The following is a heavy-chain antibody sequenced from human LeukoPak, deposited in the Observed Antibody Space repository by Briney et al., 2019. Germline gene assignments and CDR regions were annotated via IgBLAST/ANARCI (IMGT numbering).Heavy chain of an antibody. CDR2: IYPGDSDT. J-gene: IGHJ5*02. Sequence: GESLKISCKGSGYSFTSYWIGWVRQMPGKGLEGMGIIYPGDSDTRYSPSFQGQVTISVDKSISTAYLQWSSLKASDTAMYYCARRVGYYEGSVTRLGFDPWGQGTLVTVSS. D-gene: IGHD3-16*01. V-gene: IGHV5-51*01. CDR3: ARRVGYYEGSVTRLGFDP. CDR1: GYSFTSYW.